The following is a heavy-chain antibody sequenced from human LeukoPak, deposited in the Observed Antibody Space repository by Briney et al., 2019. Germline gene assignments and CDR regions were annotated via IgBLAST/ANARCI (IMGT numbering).Heavy chain of an antibody. CDR3: ARQISMVRGVIDFQH. J-gene: IGHJ1*01. Sequence: GKSLKISCKGSGYSFTSYWIGWVRQMPGKGLEWMGIIYPGDSDTRYSPSFQGQVTISADKSISTAYLQWSSLKASDTAMYYCARQISMVRGVIDFQHWGQGTLVTVSS. D-gene: IGHD3-10*01. CDR1: GYSFTSYW. V-gene: IGHV5-51*01. CDR2: IYPGDSDT.